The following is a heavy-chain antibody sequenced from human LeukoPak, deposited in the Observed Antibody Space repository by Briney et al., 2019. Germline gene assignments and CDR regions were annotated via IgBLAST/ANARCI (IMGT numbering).Heavy chain of an antibody. J-gene: IGHJ5*02. CDR3: ARHAGLRFHLNWFDP. D-gene: IGHD5-12*01. Sequence: GSLRLSCAASGFTFSSYAMSWVRQPPGKGLEWIGSIYYSGSTYYNPSLKSRVTISVDTSKNQFSLKLSSVTAADTAVYYCARHAGLRFHLNWFDPWGQGTLVTVSS. CDR1: GFTFSSYA. V-gene: IGHV4-39*01. CDR2: IYYSGST.